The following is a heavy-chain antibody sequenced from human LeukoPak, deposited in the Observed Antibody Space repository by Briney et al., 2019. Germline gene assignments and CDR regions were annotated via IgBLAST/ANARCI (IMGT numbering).Heavy chain of an antibody. CDR1: GGSITGYY. CDR3: ARGNILTGYCFDF. D-gene: IGHD3-9*01. CDR2: IHYTGAT. V-gene: IGHV4-34*01. Sequence: SETLSLTCAVYGGSITGYYWSWIRQTPGRGLEWVGEIHYTGATSYNPYLKSRATISTDTSKNQFSLRLSSVTAADTAVYYCARGNILTGYCFDFWGQGALVSVSS. J-gene: IGHJ4*02.